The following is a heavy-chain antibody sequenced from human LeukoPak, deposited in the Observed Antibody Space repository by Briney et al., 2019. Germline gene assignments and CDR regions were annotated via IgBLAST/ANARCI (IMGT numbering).Heavy chain of an antibody. D-gene: IGHD3-3*01. V-gene: IGHV5-51*01. CDR1: GYSFTSYW. CDR3: ARGQTVTIFGVVTGGGDFDY. Sequence: GESLKISCKGSGYSFTSYWIGWVRQMPGKGLEWMGIIYPGDSDTRYSPSFQGQVTISADKYISTAYLQWSSLKASDTAMYYCARGQTVTIFGVVTGGGDFDYWGQGTLVTVSS. J-gene: IGHJ4*02. CDR2: IYPGDSDT.